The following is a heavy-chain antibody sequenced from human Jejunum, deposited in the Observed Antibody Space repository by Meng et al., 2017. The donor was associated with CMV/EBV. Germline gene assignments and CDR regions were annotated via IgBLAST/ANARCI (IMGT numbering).Heavy chain of an antibody. D-gene: IGHD4-17*01. J-gene: IGHJ4*02. CDR1: GESFSGYY. CDR2: INHSGST. CDR3: ARVGGAQHGDFDF. V-gene: IGHV4-34*01. Sequence: QVQLQECGSGLLNPSETLSLTCTVYGESFSGYYWTWIRQPPGKGLEWIGEINHSGSTNYNPSLKSRVTILVDTSKRQFSLRLSFVTAADTAVYYCARVGGAQHGDFDFWGQGTLVTVSS.